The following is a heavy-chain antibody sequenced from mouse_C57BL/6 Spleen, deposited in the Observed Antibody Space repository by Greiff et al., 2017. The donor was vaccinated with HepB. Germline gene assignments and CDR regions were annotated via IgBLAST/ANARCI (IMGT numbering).Heavy chain of an antibody. D-gene: IGHD2-4*01. V-gene: IGHV1-69*01. J-gene: IGHJ3*01. CDR3: ARRGYYDYDEQAY. CDR1: GYTFTSYW. CDR2: IDPSDSYT. Sequence: QVQLQQPGAELVMPGASVKLSCKASGYTFTSYWMHWVKQRPGQGLEWIGEIDPSDSYTNYNQKFKGKSTLTVDKSSSTAYMQLSSLTSEDSAVYYCARRGYYDYDEQAYWGQGTLVTVSA.